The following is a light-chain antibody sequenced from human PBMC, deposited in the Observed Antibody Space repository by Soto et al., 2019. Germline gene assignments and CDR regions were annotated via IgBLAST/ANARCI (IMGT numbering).Light chain of an antibody. CDR1: SSNIGSNT. J-gene: IGLJ1*01. CDR3: AVWDDSLNAS. CDR2: SNN. Sequence: QSVLTQPPSASGTPGQRVTISCSGSSSNIGSNTVNWYQQLPGTAPKLLIYSNNQRPSGVPDRFSGSKSGTSASLAISGLQSEDEADYYCAVWDDSLNASFGTGTKVTVL. V-gene: IGLV1-44*01.